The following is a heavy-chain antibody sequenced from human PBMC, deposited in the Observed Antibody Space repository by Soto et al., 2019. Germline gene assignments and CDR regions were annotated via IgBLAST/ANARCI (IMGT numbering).Heavy chain of an antibody. D-gene: IGHD3-10*01. CDR2: IDNDGGTT. CDR3: TRGYYGPDY. Sequence: EVQLVESGGGSVQPGGSLRLSCAASGFTFSSYFRYWVRQAPGKGLVWVSRIDNDGGTTNYVDSVKGRFTISRDNAKNTLYLQMNSLRAEDTAVYYCTRGYYGPDYWGQGTLVTVSS. J-gene: IGHJ4*02. CDR1: GFTFSSYF. V-gene: IGHV3-74*01.